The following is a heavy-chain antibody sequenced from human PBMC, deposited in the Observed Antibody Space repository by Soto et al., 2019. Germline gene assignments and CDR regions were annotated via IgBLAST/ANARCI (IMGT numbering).Heavy chain of an antibody. D-gene: IGHD3-10*01. CDR2: ISHSGST. J-gene: IGHJ4*02. Sequence: QVQLQESGPGLVKPSQTLSLTCTVSGGSISSAAYYWSWIRQHPGKGLEWIGYISHSGSTYYTPSLKSPVIISADTSKNQFSVNLTSVTAADTAVYYCAREYAYGSNFFECWGQGALVTVSS. CDR1: GGSISSAAYY. CDR3: AREYAYGSNFFEC. V-gene: IGHV4-31*01.